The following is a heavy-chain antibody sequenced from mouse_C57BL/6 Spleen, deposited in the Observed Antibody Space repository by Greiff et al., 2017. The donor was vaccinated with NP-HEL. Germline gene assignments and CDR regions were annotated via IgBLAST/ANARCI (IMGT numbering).Heavy chain of an antibody. V-gene: IGHV5-12*01. J-gene: IGHJ4*01. CDR2: ISNGGGST. CDR3: ARHVLLWTYAMDY. D-gene: IGHD1-1*02. CDR1: GFTFSDYY. Sequence: EVKLMESGGGLVQPGGSLKLSCAASGFTFSDYYMYWVRQTPEKRLEWVAYISNGGGSTYYPDTVKGRFTISRDNAKNTLYLQMSRLKSEDTAMYYCARHVLLWTYAMDYWGQGTSVTVSS.